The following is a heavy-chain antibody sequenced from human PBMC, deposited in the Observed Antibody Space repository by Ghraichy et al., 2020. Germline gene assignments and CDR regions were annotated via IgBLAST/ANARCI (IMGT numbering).Heavy chain of an antibody. D-gene: IGHD3-10*01. CDR1: GGSISSYY. CDR2: IYYSGST. Sequence: SQTLSLTCTVSGGSISSYYWSWIRQPPGKGLEWIGYIYYSGSTNYNPSLKSRVTISVDTSKNQFSLKLSSVTAADTAVYYCAGAQGMGYYYGMDVWGQGTTVTVSS. J-gene: IGHJ6*02. V-gene: IGHV4-59*08. CDR3: AGAQGMGYYYGMDV.